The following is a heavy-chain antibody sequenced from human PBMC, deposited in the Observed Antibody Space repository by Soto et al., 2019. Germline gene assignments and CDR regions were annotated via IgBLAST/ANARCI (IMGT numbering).Heavy chain of an antibody. CDR2: IDPSDSYT. J-gene: IGHJ5*02. D-gene: IGHD6-6*01. Sequence: GESLKISCKGSGYSFTSYWISWVRQMPGKGLEWMGRIDPSDSYTNYSPSFQGHVTISADKSISTAYLQWSSLKASDTAVYYCARDFEYSSPRGPTSFDPWGQGTLVTVSS. CDR3: ARDFEYSSPRGPTSFDP. V-gene: IGHV5-10-1*01. CDR1: GYSFTSYW.